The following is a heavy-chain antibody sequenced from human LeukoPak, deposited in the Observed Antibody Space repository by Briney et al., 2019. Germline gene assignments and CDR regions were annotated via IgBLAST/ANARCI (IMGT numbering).Heavy chain of an antibody. CDR1: GGSFSGYY. J-gene: IGHJ6*02. CDR3: ARDGGGWVADYYYYGMDV. CDR2: INHSGST. D-gene: IGHD2-15*01. V-gene: IGHV4-34*01. Sequence: SETLSLTCAVYGGSFSGYYWSWIRQPPGKGLEWIGEINHSGSTNYNPSLKSRVTISVDTSKNQFSLKLSSVTAADTAVYYCARDGGGWVADYYYYGMDVWGQGTTVTVSS.